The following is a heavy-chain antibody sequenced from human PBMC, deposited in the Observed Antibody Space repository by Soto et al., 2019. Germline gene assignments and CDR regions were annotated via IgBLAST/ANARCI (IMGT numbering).Heavy chain of an antibody. J-gene: IGHJ4*02. V-gene: IGHV4-4*07. D-gene: IGHD3-22*01. Sequence: KPSETLSLTCTVSGGSISSYYWSWIRQPAGKGLEWIGRIYTSGSTNYNPSLKSRVTMSVDTSKNQFSLKLSSVTAADTAVYYCARDIYYDSSGYSPFDYWGQGTLVTVSS. CDR3: ARDIYYDSSGYSPFDY. CDR1: GGSISSYY. CDR2: IYTSGST.